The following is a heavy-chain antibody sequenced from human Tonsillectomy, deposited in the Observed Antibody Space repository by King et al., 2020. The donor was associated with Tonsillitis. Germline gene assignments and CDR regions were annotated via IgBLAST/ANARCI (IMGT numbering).Heavy chain of an antibody. CDR2: IYYSGST. J-gene: IGHJ4*02. CDR1: GGSINSGGYY. D-gene: IGHD6-13*01. Sequence: VQLQESGPGLVKPSQTLSLTCTVSGGSINSGGYYWSWIRQHPGKGLEWIGYIYYSGSTYCNPSLKSRVTISVDTSKNQFSLKLSSVTAADSAVYYCASGGDVSAGGGFYFRGQGTLVTGSS. CDR3: ASGGDVSAGGGFYF. V-gene: IGHV4-31*03.